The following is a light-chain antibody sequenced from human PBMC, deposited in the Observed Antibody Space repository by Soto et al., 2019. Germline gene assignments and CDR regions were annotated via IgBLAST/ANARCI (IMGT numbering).Light chain of an antibody. CDR3: QQYGSSEII. Sequence: EIVLTQSPATLSLSPGERATLSCSASQSVSSHLAWFQQRPGQAPRLLIYDASSRATGIPDRFSGSVSGTDFTLTITRLEPEDFAVFYCQQYGSSEIILGQGTRLDLK. CDR2: DAS. CDR1: QSVSSH. V-gene: IGKV3-20*01. J-gene: IGKJ5*01.